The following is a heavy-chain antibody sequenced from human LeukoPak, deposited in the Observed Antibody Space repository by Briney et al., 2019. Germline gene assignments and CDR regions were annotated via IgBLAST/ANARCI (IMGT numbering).Heavy chain of an antibody. CDR3: ARDLHIEAAGPVGY. Sequence: SEILSFTCTVSGGSISSYYWSWIRQPPGKGLEWIGYIYYSGSTNYNPSLKSRVTISVDTSKNQFSLKLSSVTAADTAVYYCARDLHIEAAGPVGYWGQGTLVTVSS. V-gene: IGHV4-59*01. CDR2: IYYSGST. CDR1: GGSISSYY. D-gene: IGHD6-13*01. J-gene: IGHJ4*02.